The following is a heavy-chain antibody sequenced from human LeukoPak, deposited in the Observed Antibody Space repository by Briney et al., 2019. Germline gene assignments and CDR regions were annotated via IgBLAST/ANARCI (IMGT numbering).Heavy chain of an antibody. CDR2: IRYDGSSK. CDR3: AKPRFGVPPDY. J-gene: IGHJ4*02. CDR1: GFTFSDYY. Sequence: PGGSLRLSCAASGFTFSDYYMSWIRQAPGKGLEWVAFIRYDGSSKYYADSVKGRFTISRDNSKNTLYLQMNSLRAEDTAVYYCAKPRFGVPPDYWGQGTLVTVSS. D-gene: IGHD3-3*01. V-gene: IGHV3-30*02.